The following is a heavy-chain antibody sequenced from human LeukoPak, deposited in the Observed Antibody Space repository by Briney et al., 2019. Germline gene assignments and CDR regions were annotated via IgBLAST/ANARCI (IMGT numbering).Heavy chain of an antibody. V-gene: IGHV3-23*01. CDR2: ISGNGAKI. CDR3: AKDVRQDLLHFDN. Sequence: GGSLRLSCEASGFTLSNYAMTWVRQAPGKGLECVSGISGNGAKIYYADPVKGRFTISRDNSKNTVYLQMNGLRAEDTAVYYCAKDVRQDLLHFDNWGQGTLFTVSS. CDR1: GFTLSNYA. D-gene: IGHD2-15*01. J-gene: IGHJ4*02.